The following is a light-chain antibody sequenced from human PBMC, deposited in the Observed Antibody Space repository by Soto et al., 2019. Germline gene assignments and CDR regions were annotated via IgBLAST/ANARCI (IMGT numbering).Light chain of an antibody. CDR2: AAP. CDR1: QSIRSY. CDR3: QQSYSTPRT. J-gene: IGKJ2*01. Sequence: DIQMTQSPSSLSASVGDRVTITCRASQSIRSYLNWYQQKPGKAPKLLIYAAPSLQSGVPSRFSGSGSGTDFTLTISRLQPEDFATYYCQQSYSTPRTFGQGTKLEIK. V-gene: IGKV1-39*01.